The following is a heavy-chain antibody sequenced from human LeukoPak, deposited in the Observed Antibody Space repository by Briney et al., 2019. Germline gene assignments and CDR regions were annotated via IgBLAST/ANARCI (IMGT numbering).Heavy chain of an antibody. CDR1: GGSISSYY. Sequence: SETLSLTCTVSGGSISSYYWSWIRQRPGKGLEWIGYIYYSGSTNYNPSLKSRVTISVDTSKNQFSLKLSSVTAADTAVYYCARGNYYYDSSGDHFDYWGQGTLVTVSS. CDR3: ARGNYYYDSSGDHFDY. D-gene: IGHD3-22*01. J-gene: IGHJ4*02. V-gene: IGHV4-59*01. CDR2: IYYSGST.